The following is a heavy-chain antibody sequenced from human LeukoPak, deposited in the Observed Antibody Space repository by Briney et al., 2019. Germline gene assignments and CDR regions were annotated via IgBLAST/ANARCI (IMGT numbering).Heavy chain of an antibody. Sequence: QPGGSLRRSGAASGFTFSDYAMSWVRQAPGLGLEWVAAISGNGGSTYYTNSVKGRFSISRENPKNTLSLQINSLRAADTAIYYCARSLTASGSYYFDYCGQGALVTVSS. J-gene: IGHJ4*02. V-gene: IGHV3-23*01. CDR3: ARSLTASGSYYFDY. CDR2: ISGNGGST. CDR1: GFTFSDYA. D-gene: IGHD3-10*01.